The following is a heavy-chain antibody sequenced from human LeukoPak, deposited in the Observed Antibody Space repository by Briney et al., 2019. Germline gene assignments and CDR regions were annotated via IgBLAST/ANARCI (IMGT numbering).Heavy chain of an antibody. D-gene: IGHD6-13*01. J-gene: IGHJ3*02. Sequence: GGSLRLSCAASGFTFSSYSMNWVRQAPGKGLEWVSSISSSSSYIYYADSVKGRFTISKDNAKNSLYLQMNSLRAEDTAVYYCARRSSWYGDAFDIWGQGTMVTVSS. CDR1: GFTFSSYS. CDR2: ISSSSSYI. CDR3: ARRSSWYGDAFDI. V-gene: IGHV3-21*01.